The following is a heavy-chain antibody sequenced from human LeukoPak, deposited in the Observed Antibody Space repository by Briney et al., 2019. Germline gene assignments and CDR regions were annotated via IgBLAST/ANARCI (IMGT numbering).Heavy chain of an antibody. Sequence: GGSLRLSCAASGFTFSSYAMSWVRQAPGKGLEWVSAISGSGGSTYYADSVKGRFTISRDNSKNTLYLQMNSLRAEDTAVYYCAREGLGDDYYDMDYYYGMDVWGQGTTVTVSS. V-gene: IGHV3-23*01. CDR1: GFTFSSYA. J-gene: IGHJ6*02. CDR2: ISGSGGST. CDR3: AREGLGDDYYDMDYYYGMDV. D-gene: IGHD3-22*01.